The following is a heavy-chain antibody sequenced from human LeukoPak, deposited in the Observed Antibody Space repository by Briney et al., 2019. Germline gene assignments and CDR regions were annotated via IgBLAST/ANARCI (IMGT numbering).Heavy chain of an antibody. CDR1: GGSISSSSYY. J-gene: IGHJ4*02. V-gene: IGHV4-61*05. CDR3: VADYYGSGSYGMNFDY. CDR2: IYYSGGST. D-gene: IGHD3-10*01. Sequence: SETLSLTCTVSGGSISSSSYYWAWIRQPPGKGLDWIGNIYYSGGSTNYNPSLKSRVTISVDTSKNQFALRLSSVTAEDTAVYYCVADYYGSGSYGMNFDYWGQGIRVTVSS.